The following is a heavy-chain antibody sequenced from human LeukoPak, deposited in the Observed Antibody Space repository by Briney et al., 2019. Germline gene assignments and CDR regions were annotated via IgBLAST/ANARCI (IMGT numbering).Heavy chain of an antibody. Sequence: SQTLSLTCAISGDSVSSNSATWNWIRQSPSRGLEGLGRTYYRSKWYNDYTVSVKSRITINPDTSKNQVSLQLNSVTPEDTAVYYCARAPSIVRGIIYFFDYWGQGTLVTVSS. J-gene: IGHJ4*02. CDR2: TYYRSKWYN. D-gene: IGHD3-10*01. CDR1: GDSVSSNSAT. V-gene: IGHV6-1*01. CDR3: ARAPSIVRGIIYFFDY.